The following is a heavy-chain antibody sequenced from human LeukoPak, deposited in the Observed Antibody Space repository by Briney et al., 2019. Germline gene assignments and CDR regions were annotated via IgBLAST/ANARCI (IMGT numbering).Heavy chain of an antibody. CDR3: ARSTNGRTYSS. D-gene: IGHD2-15*01. CDR2: ISSSSSYI. V-gene: IGHV3-21*01. J-gene: IGHJ4*02. Sequence: GGSLRLSCAASGFTFSSYSMNWVRQAPGKGLEWVSSISSSSSYIYYADSVKGRFTISRDNAKNSLYLQMNSLRAEDTAGSYCARSTNGRTYSSGGQEPLVTVSP. CDR1: GFTFSSYS.